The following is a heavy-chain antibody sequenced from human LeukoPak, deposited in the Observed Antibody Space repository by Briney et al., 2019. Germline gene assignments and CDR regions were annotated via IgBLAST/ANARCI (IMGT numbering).Heavy chain of an antibody. CDR2: ISAYNGNT. D-gene: IGHD3-3*01. Sequence: ASVKVSCKASGYTFTSYGMSGVRQSPGQGLEWMGWISAYNGNTNYAQKLQGRVTMTTDTSTSTAYMELRSLRSDDTAVYYCARDSRRSYDFWRYGMAVWGQGTTVTVSS. CDR1: GYTFTSYG. V-gene: IGHV1-18*01. J-gene: IGHJ6*02. CDR3: ARDSRRSYDFWRYGMAV.